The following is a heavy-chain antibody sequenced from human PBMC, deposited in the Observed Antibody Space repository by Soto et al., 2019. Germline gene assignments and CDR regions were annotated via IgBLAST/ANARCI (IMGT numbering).Heavy chain of an antibody. J-gene: IGHJ4*02. V-gene: IGHV4-39*01. Sequence: PSETLSLTCTVSGGSVSSTTSYWGWIRQPPGKGLEWIGNIYYTGSTYYNPSLKSRVTISFDTTETQFSLKLSSVAAADTAVYYCARLGGITGYSSAWYKYEHWGRGTLVTVSS. CDR3: ARLGGITGYSSAWYKYEH. CDR2: IYYTGST. CDR1: GGSVSSTTSY. D-gene: IGHD6-19*01.